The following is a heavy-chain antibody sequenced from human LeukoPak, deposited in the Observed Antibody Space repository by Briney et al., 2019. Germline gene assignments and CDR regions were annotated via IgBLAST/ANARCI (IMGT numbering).Heavy chain of an antibody. CDR1: GFTFSSEA. D-gene: IGHD3-22*01. V-gene: IGHV3-64*01. CDR3: ARANVPDYYDASGYSEWFDS. Sequence: PGGSLRLSCVASGFTFSSEAMHWVRQAPGEGLEYVSSIGTNGGNKYYANSVKGRFTVSRDNSRSTVYLQMASLKPEDSAIYDRARANVPDYYDASGYSEWFDSWGQRTLVSVST. J-gene: IGHJ5*01. CDR2: IGTNGGNK.